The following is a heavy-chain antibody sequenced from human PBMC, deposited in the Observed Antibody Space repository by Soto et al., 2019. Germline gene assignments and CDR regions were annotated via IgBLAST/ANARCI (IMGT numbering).Heavy chain of an antibody. CDR2: IIPIFGTA. J-gene: IGHJ6*02. Sequence: QVQLVQSGAEVKKPGSSVKVSCKASGGTFSSYAISWVRQAPGQGLEWMGGIIPIFGTANYAQKFQGRVTITADESTSTAYMELSSLRSADTAVYYCARDKSHQYDFWSGSQYYYYGMDVWGQGTTVTVSS. V-gene: IGHV1-69*01. CDR1: GGTFSSYA. CDR3: ARDKSHQYDFWSGSQYYYYGMDV. D-gene: IGHD3-3*01.